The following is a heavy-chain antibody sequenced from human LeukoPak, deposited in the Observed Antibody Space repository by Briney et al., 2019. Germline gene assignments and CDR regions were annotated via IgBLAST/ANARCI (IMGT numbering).Heavy chain of an antibody. CDR2: IRYDGSNK. Sequence: GGSLRLSCAASGFTFSSYGMHWVRQAPGKGLEWVAFIRYDGSNKYYADSVKGRFTISRDNSKNTLYLQMNSLRAEDTAVYYCAKVGGDTMVRGAPIFDPWGQGTLVTVSS. J-gene: IGHJ5*02. CDR3: AKVGGDTMVRGAPIFDP. D-gene: IGHD3-10*01. V-gene: IGHV3-30*02. CDR1: GFTFSSYG.